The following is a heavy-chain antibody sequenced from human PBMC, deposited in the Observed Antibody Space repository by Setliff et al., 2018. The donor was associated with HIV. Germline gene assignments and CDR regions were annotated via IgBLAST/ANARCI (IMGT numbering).Heavy chain of an antibody. D-gene: IGHD1-20*01. J-gene: IGHJ4*02. V-gene: IGHV3-7*03. CDR1: GFIFSSYS. CDR2: IKQDGSEK. Sequence: PGGSLRLSCAASGFIFSSYSMNWVRQAPGKGLEWVANIKQDGSEKYYVDSVKGRFTISRDNAKKSLYLQMNSLRAEDTALYYCARDYSRYTWNYFDYWGQGTLVTVSS. CDR3: ARDYSRYTWNYFDY.